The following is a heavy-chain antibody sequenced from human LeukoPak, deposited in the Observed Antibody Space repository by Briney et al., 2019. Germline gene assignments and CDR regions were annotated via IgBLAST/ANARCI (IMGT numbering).Heavy chain of an antibody. CDR2: IITYNGNT. Sequence: ASVKVSCKASGYTFTTYGISWVRQAPGQGLEWMGWIITYNGNTEYAQNLQGTVTMTTDTSTSTAYMELRSLRSDDTAVYYCARGTYYDYWGQGTLVTVSS. CDR3: ARGTYYDY. D-gene: IGHD1-26*01. V-gene: IGHV1-18*01. CDR1: GYTFTTYG. J-gene: IGHJ4*02.